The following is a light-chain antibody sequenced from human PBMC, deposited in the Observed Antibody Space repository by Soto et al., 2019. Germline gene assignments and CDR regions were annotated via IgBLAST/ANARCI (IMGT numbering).Light chain of an antibody. CDR2: GNS. CDR3: QSYDSSLSGDV. V-gene: IGLV1-40*01. CDR1: SSNIGAGYD. Sequence: QSVLTQPPSVSGAPGQRVTISCPGSSSNIGAGYDVHWSQQLPGTAPKLLIYGNSNRPSGVPDRFSGSKSGTSASLAITGLQAEDEADYYCQSYDSSLSGDVFGTGTKLTVL. J-gene: IGLJ1*01.